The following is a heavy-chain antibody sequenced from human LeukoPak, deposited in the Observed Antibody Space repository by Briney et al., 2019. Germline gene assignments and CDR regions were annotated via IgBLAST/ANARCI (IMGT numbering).Heavy chain of an antibody. Sequence: PGESLKISCKGSGYSFTSYWIGSVRQLPGKGLEWMGIIYPGDSDTRYSPSFQGQVTISADKSINTAYLQWSSLKASDTAIYYCARRGEAMDPFDYWGQGTLVTVSS. CDR1: GYSFTSYW. CDR3: ARRGEAMDPFDY. V-gene: IGHV5-51*01. CDR2: IYPGDSDT. D-gene: IGHD5-18*01. J-gene: IGHJ4*02.